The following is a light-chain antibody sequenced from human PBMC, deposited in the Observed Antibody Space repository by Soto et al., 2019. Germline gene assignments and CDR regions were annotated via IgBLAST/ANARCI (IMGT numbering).Light chain of an antibody. Sequence: EIMLTQSPGTLSLSPGERATLSCRASQSVSSSYLAWYQQKPGQGPRLLIYGASSRATGIPDRFSGSRSATDFTLTISRLEPEDFAVYYCQQYGSSFTWTFGQGTKVEIK. CDR3: QQYGSSFTWT. J-gene: IGKJ1*01. V-gene: IGKV3-20*01. CDR1: QSVSSSY. CDR2: GAS.